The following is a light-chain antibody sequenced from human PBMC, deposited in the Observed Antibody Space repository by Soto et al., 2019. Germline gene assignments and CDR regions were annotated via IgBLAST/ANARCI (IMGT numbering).Light chain of an antibody. Sequence: ATLSCRALQIFSSFSLGWYQKKPGQAPRLLLYCASRRAAGIPDRFSGSGYGTDFTLTISWRESDGFYAYYSQLYGSSGTWTFGQGTKV. CDR1: QIFSSFS. V-gene: IGKV3-20*01. CDR2: CAS. CDR3: QLYGSSGTWT. J-gene: IGKJ1*01.